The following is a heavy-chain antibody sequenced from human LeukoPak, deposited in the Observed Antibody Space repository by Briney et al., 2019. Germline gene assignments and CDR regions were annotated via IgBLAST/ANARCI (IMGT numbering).Heavy chain of an antibody. Sequence: GGSLRLSCAASGFTVSGNYMSWVRQAPGKGLEWVSVIYSGGGTYYADSVKGRFTISRDNSKNTLYLQMNSLRAEDTAVYYCARGTVALWYFDYWGQGTLVTVSS. D-gene: IGHD6-19*01. CDR2: IYSGGGT. J-gene: IGHJ4*02. V-gene: IGHV3-66*01. CDR1: GFTVSGNY. CDR3: ARGTVALWYFDY.